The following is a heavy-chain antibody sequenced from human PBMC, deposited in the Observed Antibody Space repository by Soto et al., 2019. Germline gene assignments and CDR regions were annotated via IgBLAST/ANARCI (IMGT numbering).Heavy chain of an antibody. J-gene: IGHJ4*02. D-gene: IGHD1-7*01. CDR2: IYRTGST. V-gene: IGHV4-4*02. CDR3: ASRDPGTSVDY. CDR1: GGSFTSNNW. Sequence: QVQLQESGPGLVKPSGTLSLTCAVSGGSFTSNNWWTWVRQPPGQGLEWIGEIYRTGSTNYNPSLKSRVTISLAKSENQVSLKVTSLTAADTAVYSCASRDPGTSVDYWGQGTLVTVSS.